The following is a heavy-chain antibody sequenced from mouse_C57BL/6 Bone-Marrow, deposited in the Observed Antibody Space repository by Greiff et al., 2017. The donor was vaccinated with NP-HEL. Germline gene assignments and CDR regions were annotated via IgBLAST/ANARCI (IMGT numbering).Heavy chain of an antibody. Sequence: QVQLQQPGAELVRPGTSVKLSCKASGYTFTSYWMHWVKQRPGQGLEWIGVIDPSDSYTNYNQKFKGKATLTVDTSSSTAYMQRSSLTSEDSAVYYCARGITTVVERILDYWGQGTTLTVSS. CDR2: IDPSDSYT. J-gene: IGHJ2*01. D-gene: IGHD1-1*01. CDR3: ARGITTVVERILDY. CDR1: GYTFTSYW. V-gene: IGHV1-59*01.